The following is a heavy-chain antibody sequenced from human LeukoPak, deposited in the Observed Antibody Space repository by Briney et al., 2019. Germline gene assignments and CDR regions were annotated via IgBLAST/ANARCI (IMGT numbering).Heavy chain of an antibody. CDR1: GFTFSDYY. Sequence: PGGSLRLSCAASGFTFSDYYMSWIRQPPGKGLEWIGYIYYSGSTNYNPSLKSRVTISVDTSKNQFSLKLSSVTAADTAVYYCARGAMKVPAAKAALDYWGQGTLVTVSS. V-gene: IGHV4-59*01. CDR2: IYYSGST. J-gene: IGHJ4*02. D-gene: IGHD2-2*01. CDR3: ARGAMKVPAAKAALDY.